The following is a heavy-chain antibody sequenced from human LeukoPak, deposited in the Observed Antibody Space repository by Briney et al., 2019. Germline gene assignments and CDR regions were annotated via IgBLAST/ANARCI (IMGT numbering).Heavy chain of an antibody. V-gene: IGHV3-43D*03. CDR1: GFTFDDSA. D-gene: IGHD3-10*01. CDR2: ISWDGGST. J-gene: IGHJ4*02. CDR3: AKDSVYYGSGTFDY. Sequence: QAGGSLRLSCAASGFTFDDSAMHWVRQAPGKGLEWVSLISWDGGSTYYADSVKGRFTISRDNSKNSLYLQMNSLRAEDTALYYRAKDSVYYGSGTFDYWGQGTLVTVSS.